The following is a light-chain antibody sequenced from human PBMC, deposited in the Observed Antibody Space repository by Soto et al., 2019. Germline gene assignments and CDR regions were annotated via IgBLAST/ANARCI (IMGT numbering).Light chain of an antibody. CDR3: EYYGSSIT. V-gene: IGKV3-20*01. CDR1: QSIDNNH. Sequence: EIVLTQSPGTLSLSPGERVTLSCRASQSIDNNHLAWYQQRPGQAPRLLIHGTSNRATGIPDRFSGSGSGTDFTLTVSRLEPEDFAVYYCEYYGSSITFGGGTKVEIK. CDR2: GTS. J-gene: IGKJ4*01.